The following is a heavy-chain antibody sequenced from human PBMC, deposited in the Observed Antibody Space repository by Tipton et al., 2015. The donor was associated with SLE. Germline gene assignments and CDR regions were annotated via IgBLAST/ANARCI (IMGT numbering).Heavy chain of an antibody. Sequence: LRLPCTVSGGSISSSSYYWGWIRQPPGKGLEWIGSIYYSGSTYYNPSLKSRVTISVDTSKNQFSLKLSSVTAADTAVYCCARLYDFWSGEVDAFDIWGQGTMVTVSS. J-gene: IGHJ3*02. V-gene: IGHV4-39*01. CDR3: ARLYDFWSGEVDAFDI. CDR2: IYYSGST. D-gene: IGHD3-3*01. CDR1: GGSISSSSYY.